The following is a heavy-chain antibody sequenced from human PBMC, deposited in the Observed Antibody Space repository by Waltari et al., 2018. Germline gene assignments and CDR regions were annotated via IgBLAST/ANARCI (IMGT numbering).Heavy chain of an antibody. CDR2: IIPIFGTA. V-gene: IGHV1-69*12. D-gene: IGHD2-2*02. CDR1: GGTFSSYA. Sequence: QVQLVQSGAEVKKPGTSVKVSCKASGGTFSSYAIRWVRQAPGPAIEWMGGIIPIFGTANYAQKFQGRVTITADESTSTAYMELSSLRSEDTAVYYCARDGAGYCSSTSCYTMAFQHWGQGTLVTVSS. CDR3: ARDGAGYCSSTSCYTMAFQH. J-gene: IGHJ1*01.